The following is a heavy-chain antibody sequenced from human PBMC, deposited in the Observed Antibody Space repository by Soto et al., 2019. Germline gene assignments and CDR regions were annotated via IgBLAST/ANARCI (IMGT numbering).Heavy chain of an antibody. V-gene: IGHV3-49*03. CDR3: TTEAVVDRFSMDV. Sequence: GGSLRLSCTASGFTFGDYAMSWFRQAPGKGLEWVGFIRSKAYGGTTEYAASVKGRFTISRDDSKSIAYLQMNSLKTEDTAVYYCTTEAVVDRFSMDVWGQGTTVTVSS. J-gene: IGHJ6*02. D-gene: IGHD2-15*01. CDR2: IRSKAYGGTT. CDR1: GFTFGDYA.